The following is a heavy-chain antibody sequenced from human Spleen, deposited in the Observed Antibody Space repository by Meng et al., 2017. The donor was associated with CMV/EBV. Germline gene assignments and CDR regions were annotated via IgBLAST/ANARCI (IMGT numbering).Heavy chain of an antibody. CDR3: ARDFPASPMAVAGTFGY. Sequence: QDLDTGRLKPSEPPSPPCTFSGGSISSYNWSWIRQPSGNRLDGNGRNYISVSYYYNPSLKSRFTMSGHTSKNQFSLKLSAVTAADTAVYYCARDFPASPMAVAGTFGYWGQGTLVTVSS. D-gene: IGHD6-19*01. J-gene: IGHJ4*02. V-gene: IGHV4-4*07. CDR1: GGSISSYN. CDR2: NYISVSY.